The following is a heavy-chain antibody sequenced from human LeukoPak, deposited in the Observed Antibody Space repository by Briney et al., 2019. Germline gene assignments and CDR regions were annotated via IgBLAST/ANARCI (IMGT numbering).Heavy chain of an antibody. CDR3: AGHRAGRLGYSSGWLDY. CDR1: GGSFSGYY. D-gene: IGHD6-19*01. CDR2: INHSGST. V-gene: IGHV4-34*01. J-gene: IGHJ4*02. Sequence: SETLSLTCAVYGGSFSGYYWSWIRQPPGKGLEWIGEINHSGSTNYNPSLKSRVTISVDTSKNQFSLKLSSVTAADTAVYYCAGHRAGRLGYSSGWLDYWGQGTLVTVSS.